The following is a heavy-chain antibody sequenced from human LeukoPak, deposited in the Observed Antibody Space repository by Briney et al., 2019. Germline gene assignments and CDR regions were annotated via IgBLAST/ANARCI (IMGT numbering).Heavy chain of an antibody. CDR1: GGTFSSYA. V-gene: IGHV1-69*13. Sequence: ASVKVSCKASGGTFSSYAISWVRQAPGQGLEWMGGIIPIFGTANYARRFQGRVTITADESTSTAYMELSSLRSEDTAVYYCARVPVTTYYYYMDVWGKGTTVTVSS. CDR2: IIPIFGTA. J-gene: IGHJ6*03. CDR3: ARVPVTTYYYYMDV. D-gene: IGHD4-11*01.